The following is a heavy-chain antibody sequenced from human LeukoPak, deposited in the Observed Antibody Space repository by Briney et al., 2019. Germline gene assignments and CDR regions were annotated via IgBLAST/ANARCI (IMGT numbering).Heavy chain of an antibody. J-gene: IGHJ4*02. V-gene: IGHV3-7*03. CDR1: GFTFSSYW. CDR3: ARDGPDPSGYNSFDY. D-gene: IGHD5-24*01. CDR2: INHNGNVN. Sequence: SGGSLRLSCAASGFTFSSYWMNWARQAPGKGLEWVASINHNGNVNYYVDSVKGRFTISRDNAKNSLYLQMSNLRAEDTAVYFCARDGPDPSGYNSFDYWGQGTLVTVSS.